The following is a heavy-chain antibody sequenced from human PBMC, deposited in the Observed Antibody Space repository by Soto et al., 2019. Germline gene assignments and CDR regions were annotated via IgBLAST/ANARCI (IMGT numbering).Heavy chain of an antibody. V-gene: IGHV4-59*01. Sequence: SETLSLTCSVSGGSIRGFHWSWIWQPPGKGLEWIGHLYYSGSTNYNPSLKGRATILVDTSRNHFSLKLSSFTAADTAVYFCARDLPVSEGPYYYGMDVWGPGTTVTVSS. CDR3: ARDLPVSEGPYYYGMDV. CDR2: LYYSGST. J-gene: IGHJ6*02. CDR1: GGSIRGFH.